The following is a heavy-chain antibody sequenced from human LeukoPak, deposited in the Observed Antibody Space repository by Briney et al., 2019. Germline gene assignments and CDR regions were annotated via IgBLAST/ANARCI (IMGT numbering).Heavy chain of an antibody. CDR1: GYTVDSYG. Sequence: ASVKVSCKASGYTVDSYGISWVRQAPGQGLEWMGWISASSGNANYAQKLQGRVTMTTDTSTSTASTARRSLSSDAPAAYYCAAHPPRSSTSCYPNSYYSYMDVWGNGATVTVSS. CDR3: AAHPPRSSTSCYPNSYYSYMDV. CDR2: ISASSGNA. V-gene: IGHV1-18*01. J-gene: IGHJ6*03. D-gene: IGHD2-2*01.